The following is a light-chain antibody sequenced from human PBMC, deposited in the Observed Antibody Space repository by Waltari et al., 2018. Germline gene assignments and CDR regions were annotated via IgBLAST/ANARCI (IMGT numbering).Light chain of an antibody. V-gene: IGKV4-1*01. CDR3: QQYYSDKT. J-gene: IGKJ1*01. CDR1: QSNLSSSTNRNF. Sequence: DIVMTQSPNSRALSLGERTTITSQYSQSNLSSSTNRNFVSWYQQKQEQPPKLLIYWASTRESGVPDRFSGSGSGTDFTLTISSLQAEDVAVYYCQQYYSDKTFGQGTKVEIK. CDR2: WAS.